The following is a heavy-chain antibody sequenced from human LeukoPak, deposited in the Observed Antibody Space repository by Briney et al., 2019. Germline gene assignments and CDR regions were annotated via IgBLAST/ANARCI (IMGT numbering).Heavy chain of an antibody. J-gene: IGHJ3*02. CDR2: ISGSGGST. D-gene: IGHD2-21*02. V-gene: IGHV3-23*01. CDR3: AKARIVVVTPGAFDI. CDR1: GFTFSSYA. Sequence: PGGSLRLSCAASGFTFSSYAMSWVRQAPGKGLEWVSAISGSGGSTYYADPVKGRFTISRDNSKNTLYLQMNSLRAEDTAVYCCAKARIVVVTPGAFDIWGQGTMVTVSS.